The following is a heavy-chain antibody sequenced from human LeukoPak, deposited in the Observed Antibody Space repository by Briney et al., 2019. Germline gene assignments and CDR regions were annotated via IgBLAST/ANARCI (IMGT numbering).Heavy chain of an antibody. CDR1: GGSISSGSYY. J-gene: IGHJ4*02. D-gene: IGHD4-17*01. CDR2: IYTSGST. CDR3: ARDGDSGDYAY. Sequence: SETLSLTCTVSGGSISSGSYYWCWIRQPAGKGLEWIGRIYTSGSTNYNPSLKSRVTISADTSKNQFSLKLTSATAADTAVYYCARDGDSGDYAYWGQGTLVTVSS. V-gene: IGHV4-61*02.